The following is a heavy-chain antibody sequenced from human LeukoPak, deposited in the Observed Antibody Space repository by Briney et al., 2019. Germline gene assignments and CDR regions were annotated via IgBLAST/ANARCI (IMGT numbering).Heavy chain of an antibody. CDR1: GVSISRFY. Sequence: PSETLSLICTTPGVSISRFYWSWVRQPPGKGLEWIGNIYNGVPTFFNPSLKSRVTISVDTSRRQFSLELASVTAADTAVYYCVQTTGWPGFDYWGQGILVTVSS. J-gene: IGHJ4*02. CDR3: VQTTGWPGFDY. V-gene: IGHV4-4*09. CDR2: IYNGVPT. D-gene: IGHD6-19*01.